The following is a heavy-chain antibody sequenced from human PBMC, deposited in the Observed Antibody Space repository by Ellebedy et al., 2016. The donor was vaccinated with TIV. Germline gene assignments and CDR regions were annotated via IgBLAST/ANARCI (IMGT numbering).Heavy chain of an antibody. CDR1: GGTFSSYA. D-gene: IGHD2-2*01. J-gene: IGHJ6*02. CDR3: ARASIVVVPAAMNYYYYYGMDV. CDR2: IIPIFGTA. V-gene: IGHV1-69*13. Sequence: SVKVSXXASGGTFSSYAISWVRQAPGQGLEWMGGIIPIFGTANYAQKFQGRVTITADESTSTAYMELSSLRSEDTAVYYCARASIVVVPAAMNYYYYYGMDVWGQGTTVTVSS.